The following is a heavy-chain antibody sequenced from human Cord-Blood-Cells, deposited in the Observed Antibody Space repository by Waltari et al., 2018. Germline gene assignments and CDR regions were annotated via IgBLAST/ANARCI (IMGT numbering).Heavy chain of an antibody. CDR2: INHSGST. V-gene: IGHV4-34*01. Sequence: QVQLQQWGAGLLKPSETLSLTCAVYGGSFSGYYWSCIRQPPGKGLEWIGEINHSGSTNYNPSLKSRVTISVDTSKNQFSLKLSSVTAADTAVYYCARWHCSSTSCSPDYYGMDVWGQGTTVTVSS. D-gene: IGHD2-2*01. J-gene: IGHJ6*02. CDR1: GGSFSGYY. CDR3: ARWHCSSTSCSPDYYGMDV.